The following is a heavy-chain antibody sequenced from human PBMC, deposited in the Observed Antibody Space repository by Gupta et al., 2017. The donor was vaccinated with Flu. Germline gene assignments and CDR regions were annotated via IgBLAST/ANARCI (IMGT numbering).Heavy chain of an antibody. CDR1: GFSPSTDEVG. Sequence: HITLQVSGPTLVKPRQTLTLTCCVSGFSPSTDEVGVGWIRQPPGKALEWLALIYWDDDKRYNPSLRTRLTISKDTSKNQVVLSINSVDPADTATYYCARTVDYDDFHVWGQGGRVTVSS. J-gene: IGHJ4*02. CDR3: ARTVDYDDFHV. V-gene: IGHV2-5*02. CDR2: IYWDDDK. D-gene: IGHD4-17*01.